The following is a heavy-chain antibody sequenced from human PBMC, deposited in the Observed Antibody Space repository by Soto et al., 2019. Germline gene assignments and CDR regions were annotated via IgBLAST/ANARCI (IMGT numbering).Heavy chain of an antibody. CDR2: ITHSGST. V-gene: IGHV4-34*01. J-gene: IGHJ4*02. CDR3: ARQGSY. CDR1: GGSFNGYY. Sequence: SETLSLTCAVYGGSFNGYYWSWIRQPPGKGLEWIGEITHSGSTNYNPSLKSRVTISADPSKNQVSLTLASVTAADTAVYYCARQGSYWGQGALVTVSS.